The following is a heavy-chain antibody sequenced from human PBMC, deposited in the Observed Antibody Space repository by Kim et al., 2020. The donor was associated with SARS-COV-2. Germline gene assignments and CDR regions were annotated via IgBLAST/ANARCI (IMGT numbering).Heavy chain of an antibody. CDR3: ARTVILDAVNI. Sequence: SETLSLTCTVSGGSISSYYWSWIRQPPGKGLEWIGYIYYSGSTNYNPSLKSRVTISVDTSKNQFSLMLSSVTAADTAVYYCARTVILDAVNIWGQGTMVTVSS. CDR1: GGSISSYY. CDR2: IYYSGST. V-gene: IGHV4-59*08. D-gene: IGHD3-16*02. J-gene: IGHJ3*02.